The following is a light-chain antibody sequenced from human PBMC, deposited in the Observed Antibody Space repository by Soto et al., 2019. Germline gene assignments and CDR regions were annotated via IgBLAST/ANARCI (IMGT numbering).Light chain of an antibody. Sequence: DIQMTQSPSTLSASVGDRVTITCRASQSISSWLAWYQQKPGKAPKLLIYKASSLESGAPSRFSGSGSGTEFTLTISSLQPDDFATYYCQQYNSYRWTFGQGTKVDIK. V-gene: IGKV1-5*03. CDR1: QSISSW. J-gene: IGKJ1*01. CDR2: KAS. CDR3: QQYNSYRWT.